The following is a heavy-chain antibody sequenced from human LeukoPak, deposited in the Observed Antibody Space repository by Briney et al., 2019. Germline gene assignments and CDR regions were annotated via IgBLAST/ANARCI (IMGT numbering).Heavy chain of an antibody. CDR1: GFTFSDYY. Sequence: GGSLRLSCAASGFTFSDYYMSWIRQAPGKGLEWMANIKQDGSEKYYVDSVKGRFTISRDNAKNSLYLQMNSLRAEDTAVYYCVRDYCSGVTCYSGYWGQGTLVTVSS. D-gene: IGHD2-15*01. V-gene: IGHV3-7*05. CDR2: IKQDGSEK. J-gene: IGHJ4*02. CDR3: VRDYCSGVTCYSGY.